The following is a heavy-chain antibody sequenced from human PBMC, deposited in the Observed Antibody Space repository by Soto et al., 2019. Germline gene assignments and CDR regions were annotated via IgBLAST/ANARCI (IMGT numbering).Heavy chain of an antibody. D-gene: IGHD6-19*01. CDR1: GFTFSSYG. CDR3: AKVPYTQQWLAPIDY. V-gene: IGHV3-30*18. CDR2: ASYDGSNK. J-gene: IGHJ4*02. Sequence: PGGSLRLSCAASGFTFSSYGMHRVREAPGKGQEWVAVASYDGSNKYYADPVKGRFTISRDNSKNTLYLQMNSLRAEDTAVYYFAKVPYTQQWLAPIDYWSEGT.